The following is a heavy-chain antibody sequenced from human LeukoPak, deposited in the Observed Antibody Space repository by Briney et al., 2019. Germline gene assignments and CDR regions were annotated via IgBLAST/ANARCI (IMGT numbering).Heavy chain of an antibody. CDR3: AKDPTRTGYDSSGYYSWY. D-gene: IGHD3-22*01. CDR1: GFTLSSYA. CDR2: ISGSGGST. Sequence: SGGSLRLSCAASGFTLSSYAMSWVRQAPGKGLEWVSAISGSGGSTYYADSVKGRFTIPRDNSKNTLYLQMNSLRAEDTAVYYCAKDPTRTGYDSSGYYSWYWGQGTLVTVSS. J-gene: IGHJ4*02. V-gene: IGHV3-23*01.